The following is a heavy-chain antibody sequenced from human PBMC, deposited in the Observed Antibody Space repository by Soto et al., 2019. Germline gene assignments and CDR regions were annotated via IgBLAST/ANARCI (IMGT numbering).Heavy chain of an antibody. J-gene: IGHJ5*02. Sequence: GGSLRLSCAASGFTFSSYSMNWVRQAPGKGLEWVSSISSSSNYIYYADSVKGRFTISRDNAKNSLYLQMNSLRAEDTAVYYCAGLMTTVVSNWFDPWGQGTLVTVSS. CDR1: GFTFSSYS. CDR3: AGLMTTVVSNWFDP. D-gene: IGHD4-17*01. V-gene: IGHV3-21*01. CDR2: ISSSSNYI.